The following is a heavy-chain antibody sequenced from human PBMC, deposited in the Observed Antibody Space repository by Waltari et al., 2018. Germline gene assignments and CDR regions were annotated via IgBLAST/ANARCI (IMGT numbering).Heavy chain of an antibody. J-gene: IGHJ5*02. CDR2: IYHSDTG. CDR1: GASITYGFY. V-gene: IGHV4-38-2*02. D-gene: IGHD2-2*01. Sequence: QVQLQESGPGLVKPSETLSLTCSVSGASITYGFYWAWIRQPPGKGLEYIGNIYHSDTGDYNPSLQSRVTMSVDTSKNQFSLELRSVTAADTAIYYCARDSTRRLDPWGQGILVTVSS. CDR3: ARDSTRRLDP.